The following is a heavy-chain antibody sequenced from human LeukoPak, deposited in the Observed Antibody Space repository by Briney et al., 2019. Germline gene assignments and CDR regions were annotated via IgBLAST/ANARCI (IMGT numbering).Heavy chain of an antibody. Sequence: GGSLRLSCAASGFTFSSHWMSWVRQAPGKGLEWVASINQYGSERNYVDSVKGRFTISRDNAKSSLYPQMNSLRAEDTAIYYCARDHVVDGLVFDYWGQGTLVTVSS. CDR3: ARDHVVDGLVFDY. J-gene: IGHJ4*02. CDR2: INQYGSER. V-gene: IGHV3-7*01. D-gene: IGHD2-15*01. CDR1: GFTFSSHW.